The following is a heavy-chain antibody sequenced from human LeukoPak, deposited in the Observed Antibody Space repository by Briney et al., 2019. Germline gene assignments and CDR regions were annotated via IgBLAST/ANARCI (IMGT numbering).Heavy chain of an antibody. CDR2: INADGTYA. CDR1: GFTFSDYY. CDR3: VRAEDLTYLGY. D-gene: IGHD3/OR15-3a*01. Sequence: PGGSLKLSCAASGFTFSDYYMSWIRQAPGKGLVWVSRINADGTYANYADSVEGRFSVSRDNAKNTVFLHLSSLRPEDTAVYYCVRAEDLTYLGYWGQGTLVTVSS. J-gene: IGHJ4*02. V-gene: IGHV3-74*01.